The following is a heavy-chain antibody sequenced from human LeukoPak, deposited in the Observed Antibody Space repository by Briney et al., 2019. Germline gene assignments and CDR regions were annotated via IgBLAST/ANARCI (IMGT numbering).Heavy chain of an antibody. CDR3: ARGSWFGELLYGAFDI. J-gene: IGHJ3*02. Sequence: PGGSLRLSCAASGFTFSSYSMNWVRQAPGKGLEWVSSISSSSSYIYYADSVKGRFTISRDNAKNSLYLQMNSLRAEDTAVYYCARGSWFGELLYGAFDIWGQGTMVTVSS. CDR1: GFTFSSYS. D-gene: IGHD3-10*01. CDR2: ISSSSSYI. V-gene: IGHV3-21*01.